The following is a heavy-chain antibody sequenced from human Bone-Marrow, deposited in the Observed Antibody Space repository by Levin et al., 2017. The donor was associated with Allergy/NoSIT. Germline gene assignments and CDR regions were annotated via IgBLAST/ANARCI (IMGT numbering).Heavy chain of an antibody. V-gene: IGHV3-74*01. J-gene: IGHJ4*02. CDR2: ISTDGSVT. CDR1: GFSISGFW. CDR3: ARDLARSFDY. Sequence: HAGGSLRLSCAASGFSISGFWMQWVRQAPGKGLVWVSDISTDGSVTRYADSVKGRFTISRDNAKNTVNLQMNSLRAEDTAVYYCARDLARSFDYWGQGALVTVSS. D-gene: IGHD3-3*02.